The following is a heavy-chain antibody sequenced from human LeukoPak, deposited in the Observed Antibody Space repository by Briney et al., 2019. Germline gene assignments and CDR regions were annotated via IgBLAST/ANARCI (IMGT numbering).Heavy chain of an antibody. V-gene: IGHV1-2*02. J-gene: IGHJ3*02. CDR3: ARVGIVGATSDAFDI. Sequence: ASVKVSYKASGYTFTGYYMHWVRQAPGQGLEWMGWINPNSGGTNYAQKFQGRVTMTRDTSISTAYMELSRLRSDDTAVYYCARVGIVGATSDAFDIWGQGTMVTVSS. D-gene: IGHD1-26*01. CDR1: GYTFTGYY. CDR2: INPNSGGT.